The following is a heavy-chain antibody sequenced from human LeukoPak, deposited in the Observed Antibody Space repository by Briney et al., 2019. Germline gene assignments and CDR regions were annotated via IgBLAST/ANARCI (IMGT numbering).Heavy chain of an antibody. CDR2: IIPIFGTA. V-gene: IGHV1-69*06. Sequence: SVKVSCKASGGTFSSYAISWVRQAPGQGLEWMGGIIPIFGTANYAQKFQGRVTITADKSTSTAYMELSSLRSEDTAVYYGARDVAYDFWSGYPYYYYYMDVWGKGTTVTVSS. J-gene: IGHJ6*03. D-gene: IGHD3-3*01. CDR3: ARDVAYDFWSGYPYYYYYMDV. CDR1: GGTFSSYA.